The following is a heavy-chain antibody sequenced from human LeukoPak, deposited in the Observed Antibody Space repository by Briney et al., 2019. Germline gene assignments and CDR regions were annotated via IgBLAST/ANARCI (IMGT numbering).Heavy chain of an antibody. Sequence: LPGGSLRLSCAASGFTFSSYAMSWVRQAPGKGLEWVSAISGSGGSTYYADSVKGRFTISRDNSKNTLYLQMNSLRAEDTAVYYCARDLGNTVTTTFKYWGQGTLVTVSS. CDR3: ARDLGNTVTTTFKY. D-gene: IGHD4-17*01. CDR1: GFTFSSYA. V-gene: IGHV3-23*01. CDR2: ISGSGGST. J-gene: IGHJ4*02.